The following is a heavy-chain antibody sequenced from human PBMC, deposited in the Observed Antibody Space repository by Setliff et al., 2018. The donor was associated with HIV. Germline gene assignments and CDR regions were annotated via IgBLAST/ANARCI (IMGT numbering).Heavy chain of an antibody. V-gene: IGHV3-48*01. Sequence: PGGSLRLSCAASVFTFSIHNMNWVRQAPGKGLEWLSYISSSSRTIYYADSVKGRFTISRDNAKNSLYLQMNSLRAEDTAVYYCAKAREINNFWSGIDYWGQGTLVTVS. D-gene: IGHD3-3*01. CDR2: ISSSSRTI. J-gene: IGHJ4*02. CDR1: VFTFSIHN. CDR3: AKAREINNFWSGIDY.